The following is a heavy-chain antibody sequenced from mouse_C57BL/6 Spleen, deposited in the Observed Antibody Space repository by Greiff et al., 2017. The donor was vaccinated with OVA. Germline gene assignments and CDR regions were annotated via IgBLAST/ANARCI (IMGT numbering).Heavy chain of an antibody. Sequence: VQLQQSGAELVRPGASVTLSCKASGYTFTDYEMHWVKQTPVHGLEWIGAIDPETGGTAYNQKFKGKAILTADKSSSTAYMELRSLTSEDSAVYYCTRRTPYYYGSSYYVDYWGQGTTLTVSS. CDR1: GYTFTDYE. J-gene: IGHJ2*01. CDR3: TRRTPYYYGSSYYVDY. V-gene: IGHV1-15*01. CDR2: IDPETGGT. D-gene: IGHD1-1*01.